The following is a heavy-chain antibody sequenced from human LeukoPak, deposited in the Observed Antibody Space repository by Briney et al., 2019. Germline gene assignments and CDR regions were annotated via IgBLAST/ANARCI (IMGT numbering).Heavy chain of an antibody. J-gene: IGHJ3*01. CDR2: IYYSGST. CDR1: DDSITMYY. D-gene: IGHD3/OR15-3a*01. V-gene: IGHV4-59*04. CDR3: ARGGLISLANTPLGAFDL. Sequence: SETLSLTCTVSDDSITMYYWTWIRQPPGKGLEWIGSIYYSGSTYYNPSLKSRVTISVDTSKNQFSLQLNSVTPEDTAVYYCARGGLISLANTPLGAFDLWGQGTMVSVSS.